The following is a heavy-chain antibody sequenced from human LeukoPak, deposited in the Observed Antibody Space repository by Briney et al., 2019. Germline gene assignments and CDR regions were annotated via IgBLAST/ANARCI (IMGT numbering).Heavy chain of an antibody. CDR2: ITSSGGAI. D-gene: IGHD2-2*01. CDR1: KFTFSDYY. Sequence: GGSLRLSCAASKFTFSDYYMTWVRQAPGKGLEWVSYITSSGGAIYYADSVKGRFTISRDNAKNSLYLQMNSLRAEDTAVYYCARVAGYCSTTSCYGYYFDSWGQGTLVTVSS. J-gene: IGHJ4*02. CDR3: ARVAGYCSTTSCYGYYFDS. V-gene: IGHV3-11*04.